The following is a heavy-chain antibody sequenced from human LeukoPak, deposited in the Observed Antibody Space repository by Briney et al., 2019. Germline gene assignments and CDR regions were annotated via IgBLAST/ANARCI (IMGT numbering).Heavy chain of an antibody. J-gene: IGHJ5*02. Sequence: PGGSLRLSCAASGFTFSSSTIHWVRRAPGKGLEWVSSISSSSDYIYYADSVKGRFTISRDNAKNSLYLQMNSLGAKGTAVYYCVRIPNSANFPNWFDPWGQGTLVTVSS. CDR3: VRIPNSANFPNWFDP. D-gene: IGHD4/OR15-4a*01. V-gene: IGHV3-21*01. CDR1: GFTFSSST. CDR2: ISSSSDYI.